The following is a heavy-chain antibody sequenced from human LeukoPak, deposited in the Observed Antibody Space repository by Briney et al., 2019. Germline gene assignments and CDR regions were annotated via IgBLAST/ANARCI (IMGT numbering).Heavy chain of an antibody. CDR2: IWYDGSNK. V-gene: IGHV3-30*02. J-gene: IGHJ4*02. CDR1: GFTFSSYG. CDR3: AKGGTYSYGYVDDY. Sequence: PGGSLRLSCAASGFTFSSYGMHWVRQAPGKGLEWVAVIWYDGSNKYYADSVKGRFTISRDNSKNTLYLQMNSLRAEDTAVYYCAKGGTYSYGYVDDYWGQGTLVTVSS. D-gene: IGHD5-18*01.